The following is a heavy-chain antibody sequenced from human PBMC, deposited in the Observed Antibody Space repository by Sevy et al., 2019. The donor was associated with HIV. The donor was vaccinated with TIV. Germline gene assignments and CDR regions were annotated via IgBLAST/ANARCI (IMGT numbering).Heavy chain of an antibody. J-gene: IGHJ4*02. CDR2: ISGSGGST. Sequence: GGSLRLSCAASGFTFSSYAMSWVRQAPGKGLEWVSAISGSGGSTYYADSVKGRFTISRDNSKNTLYLQMNSLGAEDTAVYYCAKVDGSGYYSVSGFDYWGQGTLVTVSS. CDR3: AKVDGSGYYSVSGFDY. V-gene: IGHV3-23*01. CDR1: GFTFSSYA. D-gene: IGHD3-22*01.